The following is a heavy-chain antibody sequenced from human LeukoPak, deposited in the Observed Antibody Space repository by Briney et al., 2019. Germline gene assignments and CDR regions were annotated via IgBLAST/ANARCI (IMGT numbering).Heavy chain of an antibody. V-gene: IGHV3-74*01. Sequence: PGGSLRLSCAASGFMFSSYWMHWVRQDPGKGLVWVSRINSDGSSTSYADSVKGRFTISRDNAKNSLYLEMSSLRAEDTAVYFCARDDEYDSGTFYYDRLDSWGQGTLVTVSS. D-gene: IGHD3-22*01. J-gene: IGHJ4*02. CDR1: GFMFSSYW. CDR3: ARDDEYDSGTFYYDRLDS. CDR2: INSDGSST.